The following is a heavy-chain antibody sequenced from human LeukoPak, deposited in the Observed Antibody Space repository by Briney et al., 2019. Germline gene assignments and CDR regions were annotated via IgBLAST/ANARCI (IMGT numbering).Heavy chain of an antibody. V-gene: IGHV1-2*06. D-gene: IGHD1-26*01. Sequence: ASVKVSCKTSGYTFTDYYTHWVRQAPGQRLEWMGRINPRSGGINYAQKFQGRVTMTRDTAISTAYMDLSGLRSDDTAVYYCAREAGGSDTYYLDYWGQGVLVTVSS. CDR3: AREAGGSDTYYLDY. CDR2: INPRSGGI. J-gene: IGHJ4*01. CDR1: GYTFTDYY.